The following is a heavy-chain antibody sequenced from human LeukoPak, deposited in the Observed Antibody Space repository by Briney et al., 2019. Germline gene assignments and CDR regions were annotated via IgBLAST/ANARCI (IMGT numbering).Heavy chain of an antibody. CDR3: ARHVRLWFGELLPYYFDY. CDR2: INPSGGST. J-gene: IGHJ4*02. CDR1: GYTFTSYY. D-gene: IGHD3-10*01. Sequence: ASVKVSCKASGYTFTSYYMHWVRQAPGQGLEWMGIINPSGGSTSYAQKFQGRVTMTRDTSTSTVYMELSSLRSEDTAVYYCARHVRLWFGELLPYYFDYWGQGTLVTVSS. V-gene: IGHV1-46*01.